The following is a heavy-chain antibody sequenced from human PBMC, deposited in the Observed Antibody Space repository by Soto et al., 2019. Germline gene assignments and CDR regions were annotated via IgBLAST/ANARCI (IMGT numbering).Heavy chain of an antibody. V-gene: IGHV4-59*08. D-gene: IGHD6-19*01. CDR1: GGSISIYY. Sequence: PSDTLSLTCTVSGGSISIYYWSWFRQPPGKGLEWIGYIYYSGSTNYNPSLKSRVTISIDTSKNQFSLKLSSVTAADTAVYYCARHRAVVGHFDYWGQGTLVTVSS. CDR3: ARHRAVVGHFDY. CDR2: IYYSGST. J-gene: IGHJ4*02.